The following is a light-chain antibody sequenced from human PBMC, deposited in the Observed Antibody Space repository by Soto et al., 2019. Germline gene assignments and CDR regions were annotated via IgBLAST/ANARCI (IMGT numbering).Light chain of an antibody. J-gene: IGKJ5*01. CDR3: QQYNSWTSIT. CDR1: QSVSSY. V-gene: IGKV3-11*01. Sequence: EIVLTQSPATLSLSPGERATLSCRASQSVSSYLAWYQQKPGQAPRLLIYDAFNRATGIPARFSGSGSGTDFTLTISGLQSEDFAVYYCQQYNSWTSITFGQGTRLEVK. CDR2: DAF.